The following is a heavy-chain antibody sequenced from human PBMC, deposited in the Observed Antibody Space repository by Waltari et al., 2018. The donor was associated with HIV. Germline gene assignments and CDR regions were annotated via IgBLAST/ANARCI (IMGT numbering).Heavy chain of an antibody. CDR2: IWYDGSNK. V-gene: IGHV3-33*01. CDR1: GFPLSSYG. CDR3: ARRGVLTYYYTMDV. D-gene: IGHD3-10*01. J-gene: IGHJ6*02. Sequence: QVQLVESGGGVVQPGRSLRLACAASGFPLSSYGMHWVRQAPGKGLEWVAVIWYDGSNKYYADSVKGRFSISRDNSKNTLYLQMNSLRAEDTAVYFCARRGVLTYYYTMDVWGQGTTVTVSS.